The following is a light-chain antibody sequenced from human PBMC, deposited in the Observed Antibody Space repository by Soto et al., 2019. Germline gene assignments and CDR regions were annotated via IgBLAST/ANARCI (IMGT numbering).Light chain of an antibody. J-gene: IGLJ1*01. V-gene: IGLV2-11*01. CDR1: SSDVGSHDY. CDR2: NVN. CDR3: CSHAGDNTYV. Sequence: QSALIQPPSVSGSPGQSVTISCTGTSSDVGSHDYVSWYQQHPGTVPKPMIYNVNTRPSGVPDRFSGSKSGNTASLTVSGLQAEDEADYFCCSHAGDNTYVFGTGTKLTVL.